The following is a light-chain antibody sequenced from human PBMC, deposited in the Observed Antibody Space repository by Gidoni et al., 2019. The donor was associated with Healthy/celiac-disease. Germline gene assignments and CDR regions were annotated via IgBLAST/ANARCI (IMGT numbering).Light chain of an antibody. CDR2: SNN. CDR3: AAWDDSLNGPV. V-gene: IGLV1-44*01. Sequence: QSVLTQPPSASGTPWQRVTISCSGNSSNIGSNTVNWYQQLPGTAPKLLIYSNNQRPSGVPDRFSGSKSGTSTSLAISGLQSEDEADYYCAAWDDSLNGPVFGGGTKLTVL. CDR1: SSNIGSNT. J-gene: IGLJ2*01.